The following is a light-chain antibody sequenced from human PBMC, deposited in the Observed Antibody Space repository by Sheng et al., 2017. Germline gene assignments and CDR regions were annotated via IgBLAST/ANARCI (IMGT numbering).Light chain of an antibody. CDR2: DAS. J-gene: IGKJ5*01. CDR1: QKINSNY. CDR3: QQRSNWPT. Sequence: EIVLTQSPGTLSLSPGERATLSCRASQKINSNYLSWLQQKPGQAPRLLIYDASNRATGIPARFSGSGSGTDFTLTISSLEPEDFAVYYCQQRSNWPTFGQGTRLEIK. V-gene: IGKV3-11*01.